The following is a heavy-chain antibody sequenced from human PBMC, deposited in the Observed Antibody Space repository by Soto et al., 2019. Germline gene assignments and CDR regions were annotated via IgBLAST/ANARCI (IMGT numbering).Heavy chain of an antibody. CDR3: ARVITMVRGVGYYYYGMDV. CDR2: IIPIFGTA. CDR1: GGTFSSYA. V-gene: IGHV1-69*13. D-gene: IGHD3-10*01. J-gene: IGHJ6*02. Sequence: SVKVSCKASGGTFSSYAISWVRQAPGQGLEWMGCIIPIFGTANYAQKFQGRVTITADESTSTAYTELSSLRSEDTDVYYCARVITMVRGVGYYYYGMDVGGQGSTVTVSS.